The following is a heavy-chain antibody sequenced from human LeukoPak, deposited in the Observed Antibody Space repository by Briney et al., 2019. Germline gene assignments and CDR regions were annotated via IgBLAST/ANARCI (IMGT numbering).Heavy chain of an antibody. Sequence: SETLSLTCAVYGGSFSGYYWSWIRQPPGKGLEWIGEINHSGCTNYNPSLKSRVTISVDTSKNQFSLKLSSVTAADTAVYYCATSSRRARRYFDYWGQGTLVTVSS. CDR3: ATSSRRARRYFDY. J-gene: IGHJ4*02. CDR2: INHSGCT. D-gene: IGHD6-6*01. V-gene: IGHV4-34*01. CDR1: GGSFSGYY.